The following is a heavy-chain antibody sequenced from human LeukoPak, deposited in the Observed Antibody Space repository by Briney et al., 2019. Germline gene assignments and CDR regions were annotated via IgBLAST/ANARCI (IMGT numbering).Heavy chain of an antibody. Sequence: PGGSLRLSCAASGFTFSRYSMNWVRQAPGKGLEWVANIKQDGSEKYYVDSVKGRFTISRDNAKNSLYLQMNSLRAEDTAVYYCARDKVGAAQFGEYFQHWGQGTLVTVSS. V-gene: IGHV3-7*01. CDR2: IKQDGSEK. D-gene: IGHD2-15*01. CDR1: GFTFSRYS. CDR3: ARDKVGAAQFGEYFQH. J-gene: IGHJ1*01.